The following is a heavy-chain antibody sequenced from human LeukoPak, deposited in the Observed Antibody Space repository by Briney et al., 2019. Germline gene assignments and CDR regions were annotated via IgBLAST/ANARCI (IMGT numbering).Heavy chain of an antibody. D-gene: IGHD2-15*01. Sequence: GGFLRLSCAASGFTFSSYAMSWVRQAPGKGLEWVSAISGSGGSTYYADSVKGRFTISRDNSKNTLYLQMNSLRAEDTAVYYCAKARYCSGGSCLFDYWGQGTLVTVSS. CDR1: GFTFSSYA. CDR2: ISGSGGST. V-gene: IGHV3-23*01. CDR3: AKARYCSGGSCLFDY. J-gene: IGHJ4*02.